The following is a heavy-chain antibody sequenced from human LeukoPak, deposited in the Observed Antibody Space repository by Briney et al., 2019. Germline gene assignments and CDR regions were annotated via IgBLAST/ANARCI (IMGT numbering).Heavy chain of an antibody. CDR1: GGSISSYY. D-gene: IGHD6-13*01. CDR3: ARREQYTPAAGTGWYFDL. J-gene: IGHJ2*01. V-gene: IGHV4-4*07. CDR2: IYTSGST. Sequence: SETLSLTCTVSGGSISSYYWSWLRQPAGKGLEWIGRIYTSGSTNYNPSLKSRVTMSVDTSKNQFSLKLSSATAPDTAVYYCARREQYTPAAGTGWYFDLWGRGTLVTVPS.